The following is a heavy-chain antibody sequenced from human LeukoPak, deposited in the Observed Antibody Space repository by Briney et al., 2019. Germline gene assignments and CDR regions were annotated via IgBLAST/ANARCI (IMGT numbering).Heavy chain of an antibody. Sequence: GGSLRLSCAASGFTFSSYSMNWVRQAPGKGLEWVSSISCGSSYIYYADSVKGRFTISRDNAKNSLYLQMNSLRAEDTAVYYCATTHSPEVVVSAEDAFDIWGQGTMFTLSS. CDR2: ISCGSSYI. J-gene: IGHJ3*02. CDR1: GFTFSSYS. D-gene: IGHD3-22*01. CDR3: ATTHSPEVVVSAEDAFDI. V-gene: IGHV3-21*01.